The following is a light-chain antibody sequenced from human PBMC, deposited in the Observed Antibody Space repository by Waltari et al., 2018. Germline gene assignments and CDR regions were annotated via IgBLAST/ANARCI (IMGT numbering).Light chain of an antibody. CDR2: NDN. CDR3: AVWDDSLGGV. J-gene: IGLJ3*02. V-gene: IGLV1-44*01. CDR1: NSNIGGNS. Sequence: QSVLTQPPSVSGTPGQRVTISCSVSNSNIGGNSVNWYQQLPGTAPKLLIYNDNQGPSGVPDRFSASKSGTSASLAITGLQSEDEADYYCAVWDDSLGGVFGGGTKLTVL.